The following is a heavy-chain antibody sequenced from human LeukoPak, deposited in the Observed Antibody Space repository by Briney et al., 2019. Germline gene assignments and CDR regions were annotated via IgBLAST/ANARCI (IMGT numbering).Heavy chain of an antibody. D-gene: IGHD3-3*01. CDR1: GGSFSGYY. V-gene: IGHV4-34*01. Sequence: SETLSLTCAVYGGSFSGYYWSWIRQPPGKGLEWIGEINHSGSTNYNPSLKSRVTISVDTSKNQFSLKLSSVTAADTAVYYCARVGRITIFGVVQNWFDPWGQGTLVTVST. J-gene: IGHJ5*02. CDR3: ARVGRITIFGVVQNWFDP. CDR2: INHSGST.